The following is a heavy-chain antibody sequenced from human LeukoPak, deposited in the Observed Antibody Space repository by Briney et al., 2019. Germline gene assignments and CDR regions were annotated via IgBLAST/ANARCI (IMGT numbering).Heavy chain of an antibody. V-gene: IGHV3-21*01. CDR2: ISSSSSYM. D-gene: IGHD1-26*01. J-gene: IGHJ4*02. CDR3: ARLAGAGSSGFDY. CDR1: GFTVSSNY. Sequence: GGSLRLSCAVSGFTVSSNYMSWVRQAPGKGLEWVSSISSSSSYMKYAESVRGRFTISRDNAKNSLYLHMSSLRAEDTAVYYCARLAGAGSSGFDYWGQGTLVTVSS.